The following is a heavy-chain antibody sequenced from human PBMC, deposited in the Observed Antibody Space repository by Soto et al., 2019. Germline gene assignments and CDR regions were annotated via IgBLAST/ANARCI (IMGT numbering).Heavy chain of an antibody. V-gene: IGHV1-18*01. CDR1: GYTFTSYG. D-gene: IGHD2-2*01. J-gene: IGHJ6*02. CDR3: ARDGYCISTSCYYYYYYCMDV. Sequence: QVQLVQSGAEVKKPGASVKVSCKASGYTFTSYGISWVRQAPGQGLEWMGWISAYNGNTNYAQKLQGRVTMTTDTSTSTAYMELRSLRSDDTAVYYCARDGYCISTSCYYYYYYCMDVWGQGTTVTVSS. CDR2: ISAYNGNT.